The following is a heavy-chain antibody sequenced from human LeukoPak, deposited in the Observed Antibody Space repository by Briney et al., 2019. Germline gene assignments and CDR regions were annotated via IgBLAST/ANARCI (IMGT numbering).Heavy chain of an antibody. Sequence: GASAKVSCKASGYTFTGYYMHWVRQAPGQGLEWMGWINPNSGGTNYAQKFQGRVTMTRDTSISTAYMELSRLRSDDTAVYYCARTPYYYDSSGYPFDYWGQGTLVTVSS. D-gene: IGHD3-22*01. CDR1: GYTFTGYY. V-gene: IGHV1-2*02. CDR3: ARTPYYYDSSGYPFDY. J-gene: IGHJ4*02. CDR2: INPNSGGT.